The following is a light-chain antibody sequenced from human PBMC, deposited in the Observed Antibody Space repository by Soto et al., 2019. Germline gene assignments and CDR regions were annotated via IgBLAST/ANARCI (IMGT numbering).Light chain of an antibody. Sequence: QSALTQPASVSGSPGQSITISCSGTSSNIGGYNIVSWYQQHPGKAPKVIIYEGVKRPSGVSDRFSGSKSGNTASLTISGLQAEDEAHYYCSSYTSGSTVIFGGGTQLTVL. CDR2: EGV. J-gene: IGLJ2*01. V-gene: IGLV2-14*02. CDR3: SSYTSGSTVI. CDR1: SSNIGGYNI.